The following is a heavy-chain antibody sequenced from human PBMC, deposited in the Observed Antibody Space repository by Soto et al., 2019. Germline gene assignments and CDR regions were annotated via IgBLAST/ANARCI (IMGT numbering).Heavy chain of an antibody. J-gene: IGHJ6*03. CDR3: EGLGYYYYYYYMDV. D-gene: IGHD3-10*01. CDR2: INHSGST. CDR1: GGSFSGYY. Sequence: QVQLQQWGAGLLKPSETLSLTCAVYGGSFSGYYWSWIRQPPGKGLEWIGEINHSGSTNYNPSLKSRVTISVDTSKNQFSLKLSSVTAADTAVYYCEGLGYYYYYYYMDVWGKGTTVTVSS. V-gene: IGHV4-34*01.